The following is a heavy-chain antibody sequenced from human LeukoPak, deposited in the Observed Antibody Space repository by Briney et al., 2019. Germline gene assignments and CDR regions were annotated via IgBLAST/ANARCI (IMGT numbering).Heavy chain of an antibody. J-gene: IGHJ1*01. CDR3: ARHCSTTICYETEYFQH. V-gene: IGHV4-39*01. Sequence: SETLSLTCTVVGGSINSNTYYWGWIRQTPGKGLEWIGSISHSGNTRYAPSFKSRVTMSVDTPKRQFTLRLSSVTAADTAVYYCARHCSTTICYETEYFQHWGQGTLVTVSS. D-gene: IGHD2-2*01. CDR1: GGSINSNTYY. CDR2: ISHSGNT.